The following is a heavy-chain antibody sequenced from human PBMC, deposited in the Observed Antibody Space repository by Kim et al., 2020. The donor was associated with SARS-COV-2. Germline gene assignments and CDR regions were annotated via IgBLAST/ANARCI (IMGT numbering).Heavy chain of an antibody. CDR3: ASGNGGNYARGYNMDV. V-gene: IGHV1-69*04. J-gene: IGHJ6*03. D-gene: IGHD3-16*01. CDR2: IIPIFGIA. Sequence: SVKVSCKASGGTFSSYAISWVRQAPGQGLEWMGRIIPIFGIANYAQKFQGRVTITADKSTSTAYMELSSLRSEDTPVHYCASGNGGNYARGYNMDVWGK. CDR1: GGTFSSYA.